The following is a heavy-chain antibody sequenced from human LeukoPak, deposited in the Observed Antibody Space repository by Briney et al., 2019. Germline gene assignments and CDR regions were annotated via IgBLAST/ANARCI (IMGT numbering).Heavy chain of an antibody. CDR1: GGTFSSYA. V-gene: IGHV1-69*01. J-gene: IGHJ4*02. CDR3: AKLATSDTGETY. D-gene: IGHD3-16*01. Sequence: SVKVSCKASGGTFSSYAISWVRQAPGQGLEWMGGIIPIFGTANYAQKFQGRVTITADESTSTAYMELRSLRSEDTAIYYCAKLATSDTGETYWGQGTLVTVSS. CDR2: IIPIFGTA.